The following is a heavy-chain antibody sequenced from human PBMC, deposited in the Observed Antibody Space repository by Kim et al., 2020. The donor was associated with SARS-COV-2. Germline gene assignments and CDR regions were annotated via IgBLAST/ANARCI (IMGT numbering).Heavy chain of an antibody. J-gene: IGHJ3*02. CDR3: ARDFWLWGSTSCCNDAFDI. D-gene: IGHD2-2*01. CDR2: ISSSSSYI. V-gene: IGHV3-21*01. Sequence: GGSLRLSCAASGFTFSSYSMNWVRQAPGKGLEWVSSISSSSSYIYYADSVKGRFTISRDNAKNSLYLQMNSLRAEDTAVYYCARDFWLWGSTSCCNDAFDIWGQGTMVTVSS. CDR1: GFTFSSYS.